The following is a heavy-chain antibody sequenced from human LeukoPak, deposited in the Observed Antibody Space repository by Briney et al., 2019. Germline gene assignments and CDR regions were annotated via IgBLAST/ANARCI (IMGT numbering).Heavy chain of an antibody. CDR2: INPSGGST. CDR3: ARVTMVREYDY. CDR1: GYTFTSYY. V-gene: IGHV1-46*01. D-gene: IGHD3-10*01. Sequence: GASVKVSCKASGYTFTSYYMHWVRQAPGQGLAWMGIINPSGGSTSYAQKFQGRVTMTRDTSTSTVYMELSSLGSEDTAVYYCARVTMVREYDYWGQGTLVTVSS. J-gene: IGHJ4*02.